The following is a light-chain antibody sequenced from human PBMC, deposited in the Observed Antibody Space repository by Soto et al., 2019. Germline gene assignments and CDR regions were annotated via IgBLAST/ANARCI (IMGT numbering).Light chain of an antibody. Sequence: DIQMTQSPSTLSASVGDRVTITCRVSQSVFSWLAWYQQKPGQAPKLLIYDASTLESGVPSRFSGSGSGTEFTLTIGGLQPDDFATYHCQQYTSFSWSFGQGTKVEVK. V-gene: IGKV1-5*01. J-gene: IGKJ1*01. CDR1: QSVFSW. CDR3: QQYTSFSWS. CDR2: DAS.